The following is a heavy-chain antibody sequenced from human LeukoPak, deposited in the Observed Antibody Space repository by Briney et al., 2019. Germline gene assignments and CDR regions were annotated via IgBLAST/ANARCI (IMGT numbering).Heavy chain of an antibody. D-gene: IGHD2-2*02. CDR2: ITSSSSYM. CDR1: AFTFSNYN. J-gene: IGHJ4*02. CDR3: ARGTFCSSASCYIPSYFDY. V-gene: IGHV3-21*01. Sequence: GGSLRLSCAASAFTFSNYNMNWVRQAPGKGLEWVSSITSSSSYMYHADSVKGRFTIYRDNAKNSLYLQMNSLRAEDTAVYFCARGTFCSSASCYIPSYFDYWGQGTLVTVSS.